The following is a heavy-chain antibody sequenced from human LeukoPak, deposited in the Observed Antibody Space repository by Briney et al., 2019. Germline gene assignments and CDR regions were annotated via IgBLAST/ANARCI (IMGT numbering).Heavy chain of an antibody. CDR1: GFTFSSYT. CDR3: VIVRGYFDSSGSDY. CDR2: ITNSGGNP. Sequence: GGSLRLSCSASGFTFSSYTIHWVRQAPGKGLEFVSAITNSGGNPYYADSVKGKFTISRDNSKNMVYLQMSSLRAEDTAVYYCVIVRGYFDSSGSDYWGQGTLVTVSS. V-gene: IGHV3-64D*06. D-gene: IGHD3-9*01. J-gene: IGHJ4*02.